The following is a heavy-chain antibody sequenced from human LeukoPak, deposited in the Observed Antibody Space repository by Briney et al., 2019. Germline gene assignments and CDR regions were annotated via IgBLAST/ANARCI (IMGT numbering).Heavy chain of an antibody. CDR1: GASISNYF. D-gene: IGHD4-23*01. CDR3: ARPRDYGGWFDP. CDR2: IYHSRTT. V-gene: IGHV4-59*01. Sequence: SETLSLTCTVSGASISNYFWSWIRQPPGKGLDWIGYIYHSRTTGYNPSLKGRVTISVDTSKEQLSLTLSSVTAADTAVYYCARPRDYGGWFDPWGQGTLVTVSS. J-gene: IGHJ5*02.